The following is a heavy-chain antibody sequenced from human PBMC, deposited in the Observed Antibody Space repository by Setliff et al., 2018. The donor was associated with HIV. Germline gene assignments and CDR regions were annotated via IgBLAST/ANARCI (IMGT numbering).Heavy chain of an antibody. CDR2: IDPNGGAT. CDR3: ARAGGGATDQAFDI. D-gene: IGHD2-2*01. Sequence: GASVKVSCKAFGYSFTSYFLHWVRQAPGQGLEWLGIIDPNGGATNNAQKLQGRLTVTTDTSTGTLYMELSNLRSDDSAVYYCARAGGGATDQAFDIWGQGTMVTVPS. J-gene: IGHJ3*02. CDR1: GYSFTSYF. V-gene: IGHV1-46*01.